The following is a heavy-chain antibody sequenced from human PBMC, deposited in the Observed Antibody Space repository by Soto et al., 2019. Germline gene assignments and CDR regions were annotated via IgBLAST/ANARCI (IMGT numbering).Heavy chain of an antibody. J-gene: IGHJ4*02. V-gene: IGHV3-15*04. CDR2: IESKTDGGTT. D-gene: IGHD3-10*01. CDR3: TTSLVRGVSPFDY. CDR1: GFTFNNAW. Sequence: EVQLVESGGGLVKPGGSLRLSCAASGFTFNNAWMSWVRQAPGKGLEWVGRIESKTDGGTTDYAAPVKGRFTISRDDSKNTLYLQMNSLKTEDTAVYYCTTSLVRGVSPFDYWGQGTLVTVSS.